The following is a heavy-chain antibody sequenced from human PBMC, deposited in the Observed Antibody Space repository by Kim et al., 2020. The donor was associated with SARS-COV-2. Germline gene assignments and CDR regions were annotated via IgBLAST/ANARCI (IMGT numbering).Heavy chain of an antibody. CDR1: GGSFSGYY. D-gene: IGHD4-4*01. J-gene: IGHJ6*02. CDR2: INHSGST. V-gene: IGHV4-34*01. CDR3: ARGPVNHGMDV. Sequence: SETLSLTCAVYGGSFSGYYWSWIRQPPGKGLEWIGEINHSGSTNYNPSLKSRVTISVDTSKNQFSLKLSSVTAADTAVYYCARGPVNHGMDVWGQGTTVTVSS.